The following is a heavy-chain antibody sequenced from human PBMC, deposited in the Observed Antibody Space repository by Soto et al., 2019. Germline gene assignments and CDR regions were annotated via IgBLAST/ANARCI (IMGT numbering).Heavy chain of an antibody. D-gene: IGHD3-3*01. V-gene: IGHV3-23*01. J-gene: IGHJ6*02. CDR1: GFTLSTYA. CDR3: ATCVTIFGGNYYYYYGMDV. CDR2: ISGSGDNT. Sequence: GGSLRLSCAACGFTLSTYAMSWVRQAPGKGLEWVSGISGSGDNTYYADSVKGRFTISRDNSKNTLYLQMNSLRAEDTAVYYCATCVTIFGGNYYYYYGMDVWGQGTTVTVSS.